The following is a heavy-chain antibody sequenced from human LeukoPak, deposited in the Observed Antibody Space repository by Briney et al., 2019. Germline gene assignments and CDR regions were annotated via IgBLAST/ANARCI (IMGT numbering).Heavy chain of an antibody. V-gene: IGHV1-18*01. J-gene: IGHJ4*02. D-gene: IGHD6-19*01. CDR2: ISAYNGNT. CDR1: GYTFTNYG. Sequence: GASVKVSCKASGYTFTNYGISWARQAPGQGLEWMGWISAYNGNTNYAQKLQGRVTMTTDTSTSTAYMELRSLRSDDTAVYYCARDRSSGLSNRAYFDYWGQGTLVTVSS. CDR3: ARDRSSGLSNRAYFDY.